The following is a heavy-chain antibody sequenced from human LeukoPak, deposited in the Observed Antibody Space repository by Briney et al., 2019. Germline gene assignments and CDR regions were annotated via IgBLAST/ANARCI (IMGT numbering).Heavy chain of an antibody. Sequence: ASVKVSCKASGYTFTGYYMHWVRQAPGQGLEWMGWINPNSGGTNYAQKFQGRVTMTRDTSISTAYMELSRLRSDDTAVYYCARDGCSSTSCYQNWFDPRGQGTLVTVSS. D-gene: IGHD2-2*01. CDR3: ARDGCSSTSCYQNWFDP. CDR2: INPNSGGT. V-gene: IGHV1-2*02. CDR1: GYTFTGYY. J-gene: IGHJ5*02.